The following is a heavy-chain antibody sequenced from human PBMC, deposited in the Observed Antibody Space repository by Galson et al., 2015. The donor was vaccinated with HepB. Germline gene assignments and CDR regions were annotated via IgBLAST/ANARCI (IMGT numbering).Heavy chain of an antibody. CDR2: IKPDGSEK. CDR3: ATIFGVIVTDELDF. D-gene: IGHD3-3*01. Sequence: SLRLSCAASGFTFGRHWMNWVRQAPGKGLEWVAHIKPDGSEKKYVDAVKGRFTVSRDNAKNSLYLQMDSLRVEDTAVYYCATIFGVIVTDELDFWGQGTLVTVSS. J-gene: IGHJ4*02. V-gene: IGHV3-7*03. CDR1: GFTFGRHW.